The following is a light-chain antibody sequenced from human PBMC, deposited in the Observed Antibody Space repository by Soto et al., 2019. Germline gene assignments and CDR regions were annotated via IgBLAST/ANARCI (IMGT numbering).Light chain of an antibody. V-gene: IGKV2-28*01. J-gene: IGKJ5*01. Sequence: DIVMTQSPLSLPVTPGEPASISCRSGQILLHSNGYSYLDWYLQKPGQSPQLLIYLGSNRASGVPDRFSGSGSGTDFTLKISRVEAEDVGVYYCMQALQTPITFGQGTRLEIK. CDR1: QILLHSNGYSY. CDR2: LGS. CDR3: MQALQTPIT.